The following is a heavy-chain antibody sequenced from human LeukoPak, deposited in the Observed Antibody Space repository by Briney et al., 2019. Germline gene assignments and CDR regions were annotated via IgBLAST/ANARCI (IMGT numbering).Heavy chain of an antibody. CDR3: TTDGDYGDGLRGDY. D-gene: IGHD4-17*01. V-gene: IGHV3-15*01. CDR1: GVTFSNAW. CDR2: IKSKIDGGTT. J-gene: IGHJ4*02. Sequence: GGSLRLSCAASGVTFSNAWMSWVRQAPGKGLEWVGRIKSKIDGGTTDYAAPVKGRFTISRHDSKNTLYLQMNSLKTEDSAVYYCTTDGDYGDGLRGDYWGQGTLVTVS.